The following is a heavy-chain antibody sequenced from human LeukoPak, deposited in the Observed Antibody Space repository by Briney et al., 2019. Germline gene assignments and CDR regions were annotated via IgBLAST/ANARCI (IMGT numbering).Heavy chain of an antibody. CDR1: GYTFTSYY. CDR3: AKIWTGGY. J-gene: IGHJ4*02. Sequence: ASVKVPCKASGYTFTSYYIYWMRQAHGHGLDWMGIINPGGGRTNYAHKFQGRVTMTRDMSTSTVYMELSSLRSEDTAVYYCAKIWTGGYWGQGTLVTVSS. V-gene: IGHV1-46*01. D-gene: IGHD3/OR15-3a*01. CDR2: INPGGGRT.